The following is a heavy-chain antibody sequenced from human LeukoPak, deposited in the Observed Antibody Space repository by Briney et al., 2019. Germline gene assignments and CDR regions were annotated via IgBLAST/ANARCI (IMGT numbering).Heavy chain of an antibody. CDR2: ISGSGGST. D-gene: IGHD6-13*01. V-gene: IGHV3-23*01. Sequence: PGGSLRLSCAASGFTFSSYAMSWVRQAPGKGLEWVSAISGSGGSTYYADSVKGRFTISRDNPKNTLYLQMNSLRAEDTAVYYCAKHLGAAAGPTDYYYYMDVWGKGTTVTVSS. CDR1: GFTFSSYA. J-gene: IGHJ6*03. CDR3: AKHLGAAAGPTDYYYYMDV.